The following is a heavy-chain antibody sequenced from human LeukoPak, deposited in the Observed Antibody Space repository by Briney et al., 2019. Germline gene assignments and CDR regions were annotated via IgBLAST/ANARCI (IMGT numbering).Heavy chain of an antibody. CDR1: GGTFSSYA. CDR3: ARTGIAVAAGDAFDI. CDR2: IIPIFGTA. D-gene: IGHD6-19*01. Sequence: ASVKVSCKASGGTFSSYAISWVRQAPGQGLEWMGGIIPIFGTANYAQKFQGRVTITADESTSTAYMELSSLRSEDTAVYYCARTGIAVAAGDAFDIWGQGTMVTVSS. J-gene: IGHJ3*02. V-gene: IGHV1-69*13.